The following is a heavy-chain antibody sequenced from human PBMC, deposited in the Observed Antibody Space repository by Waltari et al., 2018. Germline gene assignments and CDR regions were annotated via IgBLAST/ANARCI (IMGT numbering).Heavy chain of an antibody. V-gene: IGHV3-21*06. CDR3: AREYYDSRDDSFDV. D-gene: IGHD3-16*01. Sequence: EKELAESGGGLVKPGGSLRLSCEASGFTFSSYAYNWVRQDPGKKLGWVEYIRSGSTYKTYADSVKGRFTVSRDNWNSVFLQMDNLRPEDTGVYYCAREYYDSRDDSFDVWGRGTEVTVSS. J-gene: IGHJ3*01. CDR2: IRSGSTYK. CDR1: GFTFSSYA.